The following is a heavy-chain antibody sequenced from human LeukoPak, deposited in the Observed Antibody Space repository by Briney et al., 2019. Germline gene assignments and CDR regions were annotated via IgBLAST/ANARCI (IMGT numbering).Heavy chain of an antibody. CDR3: ARHAIGGVKAFDI. CDR2: INHSGST. J-gene: IGHJ3*02. Sequence: SATLSLTCAVYGGSFSGYYWSWVREPPGKGLEGIGEINHSGSTNYNPSLKSRVTISVDTSKNQFSLKLSSVTAADTAVFYCARHAIGGVKAFDIWGQGTLATVSS. V-gene: IGHV4-34*01. D-gene: IGHD3-16*01. CDR1: GGSFSGYY.